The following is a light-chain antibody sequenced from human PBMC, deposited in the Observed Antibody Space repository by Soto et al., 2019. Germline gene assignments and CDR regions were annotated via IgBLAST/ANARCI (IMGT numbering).Light chain of an antibody. CDR1: QSIVRN. Sequence: IQMTQSPSSLPASVGDRVTITCRASQSIVRNLNWYQQKPGKAPELLIYTASNLESGVPSRFSGSGSGTDFALTISSLQPEDSAVYYCQQSHSSPLSFGGGTKVDIK. CDR3: QQSHSSPLS. CDR2: TAS. J-gene: IGKJ4*01. V-gene: IGKV1-39*01.